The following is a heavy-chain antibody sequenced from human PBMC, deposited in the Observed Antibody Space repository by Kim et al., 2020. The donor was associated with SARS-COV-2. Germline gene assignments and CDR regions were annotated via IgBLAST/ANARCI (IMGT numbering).Heavy chain of an antibody. V-gene: IGHV4-59*01. CDR3: ARARVGIFGVVTHFDY. D-gene: IGHD3-3*01. J-gene: IGHJ4*02. Sequence: SLMRRVTISVDTSKNPFSLKLSSVTAADTAVYYCARARVGIFGVVTHFDYWGQGTLVTVSS.